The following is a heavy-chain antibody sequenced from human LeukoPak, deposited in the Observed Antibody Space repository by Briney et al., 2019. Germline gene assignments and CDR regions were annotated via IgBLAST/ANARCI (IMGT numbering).Heavy chain of an antibody. J-gene: IGHJ5*02. CDR3: AKVPMVRGVSWFDP. V-gene: IGHV3-21*01. Sequence: GGSLRLSCEASGFTFSSYTMNWVRQAPGKGLEWVSSISSSSSYIYYADSVKGRFTISRDNSKNTLYLQMNSLRAEDTAVYYCAKVPMVRGVSWFDPWGQGTLVTVSS. D-gene: IGHD3-10*01. CDR2: ISSSSSYI. CDR1: GFTFSSYT.